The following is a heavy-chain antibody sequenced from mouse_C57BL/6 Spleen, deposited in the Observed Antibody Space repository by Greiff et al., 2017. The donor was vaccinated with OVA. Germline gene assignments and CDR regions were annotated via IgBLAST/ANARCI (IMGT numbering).Heavy chain of an antibody. CDR3: ASGGGYAMDY. CDR2: IDPSDSYT. CDR1: GYTFTSYW. D-gene: IGHD1-1*02. J-gene: IGHJ4*01. Sequence: QVQLQQPGAELVKPGASVKLSCKASGYTFTSYWMQWVKQRPGQGLEWIGEIDPSDSYTNYTQKFKGKATLTVDTSSSTAYMQLSSLTSEDSAVYYCASGGGYAMDYWGQGTSVTVSS. V-gene: IGHV1-50*01.